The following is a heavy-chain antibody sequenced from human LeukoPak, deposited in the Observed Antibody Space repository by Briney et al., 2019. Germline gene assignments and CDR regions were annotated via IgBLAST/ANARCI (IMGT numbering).Heavy chain of an antibody. D-gene: IGHD3-10*02. CDR3: AELGITMIGGV. Sequence: GGSLRLSCAASGFTFSSYEMNWVRQAPGKGLEWVSYISSSGSTIYSADSVKGRFTISRDNAKISLYLQMNSLRAEDTAVYYCAELGITMIGGVWGKGTTVTISS. V-gene: IGHV3-48*03. CDR2: ISSSGSTI. J-gene: IGHJ6*04. CDR1: GFTFSSYE.